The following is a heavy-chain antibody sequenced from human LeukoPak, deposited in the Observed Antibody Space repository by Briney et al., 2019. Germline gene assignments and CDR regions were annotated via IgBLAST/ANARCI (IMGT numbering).Heavy chain of an antibody. V-gene: IGHV1-69*02. CDR3: GRLRSIGASGHDASDM. CDR1: GGTFSTFS. J-gene: IGHJ3*02. CDR2: IIPIIDIL. D-gene: IGHD6-25*01. Sequence: SVKVSCKASGGTFSTFSISWVRQAPGQGLEWMGRIIPIIDILNYAQKFQGRFTITADKSTGTAYMELRSLRSDDTALYFCGRLRSIGASGHDASDMWGQGTMVTVSS.